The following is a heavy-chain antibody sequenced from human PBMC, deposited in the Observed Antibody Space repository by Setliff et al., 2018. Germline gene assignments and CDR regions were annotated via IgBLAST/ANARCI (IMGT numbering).Heavy chain of an antibody. Sequence: GASVKVSCKASGGTFSTYAISWVRQAPGQGLEWMGGIISMFGTTNYAQKFQGRVTITTDKSTSTTYMELSSLRSEDTAVYYCARGPQKFYSDTSGYYYDALYYYYMDVWGKGTTVTVSS. CDR1: GGTFSTYA. V-gene: IGHV1-69*05. CDR2: IISMFGTT. CDR3: ARGPQKFYSDTSGYYYDALYYYYMDV. J-gene: IGHJ6*03. D-gene: IGHD3-22*01.